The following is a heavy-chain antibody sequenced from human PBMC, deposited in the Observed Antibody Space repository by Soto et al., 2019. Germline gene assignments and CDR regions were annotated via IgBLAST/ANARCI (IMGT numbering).Heavy chain of an antibody. CDR3: ARDQVDTAMPTGGFDY. CDR1: GFTFSSYA. CDR2: ISYDGSNK. V-gene: IGHV3-30-3*01. Sequence: GGSLRLSCAATGFTFSSYAMHWVRQAPGKGLEWVAVISYDGSNKYYADSVKGRFTISRDNSKNTLYLQMNSLRAEDTAVYYCARDQVDTAMPTGGFDYWGQGTLVTVSS. D-gene: IGHD5-18*01. J-gene: IGHJ4*02.